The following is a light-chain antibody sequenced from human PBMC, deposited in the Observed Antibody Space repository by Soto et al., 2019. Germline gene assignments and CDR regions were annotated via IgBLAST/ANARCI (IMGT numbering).Light chain of an antibody. CDR3: HQYNFWPS. Sequence: EIVLTQSPATLSLSPGERATLSCRASQSVSSYFAWYQQKPGQAPRLLIYDASRRATGIPARFSGSGSGTDFTLAISSLEPEDFAVYYCHQYNFWPSFGQGAKVDIK. V-gene: IGKV3-11*01. J-gene: IGKJ1*01. CDR2: DAS. CDR1: QSVSSY.